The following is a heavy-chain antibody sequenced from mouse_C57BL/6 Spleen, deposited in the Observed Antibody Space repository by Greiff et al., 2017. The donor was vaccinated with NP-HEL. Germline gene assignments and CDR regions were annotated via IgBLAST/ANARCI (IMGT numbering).Heavy chain of an antibody. V-gene: IGHV1-81*01. J-gene: IGHJ3*01. Sequence: VKLQQSGAELARPGASVKLSCKASGYTFTSYGISWVKQRTGQGLEWIGEIYPRSGNTYYNEKFKGKATLTADKSSSTAYMELRSLTSEDSAVYFCVPDYGNYVFAYWGQGTLVTVSA. CDR1: GYTFTSYG. CDR2: IYPRSGNT. CDR3: VPDYGNYVFAY. D-gene: IGHD2-1*01.